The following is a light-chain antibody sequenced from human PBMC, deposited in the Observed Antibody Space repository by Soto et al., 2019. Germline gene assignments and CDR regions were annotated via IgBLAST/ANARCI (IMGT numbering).Light chain of an antibody. V-gene: IGKV1-6*01. Sequence: AIQMTQSPSSLSASVGDRITITCRASQAIRNDLGWYQQKPGEPPKLLIYAASLLHSEVPSRFSGSGSGTDFTLTISSLQSEDFATYYCLQDYNYPRTFGQGNKVEIK. J-gene: IGKJ1*01. CDR2: AAS. CDR3: LQDYNYPRT. CDR1: QAIRND.